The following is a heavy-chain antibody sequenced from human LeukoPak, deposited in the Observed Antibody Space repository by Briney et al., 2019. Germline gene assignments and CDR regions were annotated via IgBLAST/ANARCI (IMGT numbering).Heavy chain of an antibody. CDR1: GFTFSSYA. V-gene: IGHV3-23*01. Sequence: PGGSLRLSCAASGFTFSSYAMSWVRQAPGKGLEWVSAISGSGGSTYYADSLKGRFTISRDNSRNTLYLQMNSLRAEDTAVYSCATYGAGSYYNNWFDPWGQGTLVTVSS. D-gene: IGHD3-10*01. CDR3: ATYGAGSYYNNWFDP. CDR2: ISGSGGST. J-gene: IGHJ5*02.